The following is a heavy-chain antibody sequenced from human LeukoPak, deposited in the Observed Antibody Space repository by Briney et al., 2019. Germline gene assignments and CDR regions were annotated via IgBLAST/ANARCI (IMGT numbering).Heavy chain of an antibody. V-gene: IGHV1-18*01. CDR3: ARGEAGGYRSNWYFDL. CDR2: ISAYNGNT. CDR1: GYTFTSYG. Sequence: GASVKVSCKASGYTFTSYGISWVRQAPGQGLEWMGWISAYNGNTNYAQKLQGRVTMTTDTSTSTAYMELRSLRSDDTAVYYCARGEAGGYRSNWYFDLWGRGTLVTVSS. J-gene: IGHJ2*01. D-gene: IGHD6-19*01.